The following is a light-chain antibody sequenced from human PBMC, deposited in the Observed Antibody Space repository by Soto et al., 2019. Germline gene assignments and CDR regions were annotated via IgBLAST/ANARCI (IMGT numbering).Light chain of an antibody. J-gene: IGKJ4*01. CDR2: GAS. Sequence: EIVMTKSPATLSVSPGDRATLSCRASQSVAGNLAWYQQKPGQAHRLLIYGASTRATGIPARFSSSGSGTEFTLTISRLQSEDFGVYYCQEYNKCPFTFGEATKVDIK. V-gene: IGKV3-15*01. CDR3: QEYNKCPFT. CDR1: QSVAGN.